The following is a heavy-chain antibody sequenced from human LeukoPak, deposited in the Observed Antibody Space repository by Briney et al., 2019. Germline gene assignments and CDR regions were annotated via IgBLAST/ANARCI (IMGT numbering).Heavy chain of an antibody. V-gene: IGHV1-18*01. Sequence: GASVKVSCKASGYTFTSYGISWVRQAPGQGLEWMGSISAYNGNTNYAQKLQGRVTMTTDTSTSTAYMELRSLRSDDTAVYYCARDPHCSSTSCYSGSNYFDYWGQGTLVTVSS. CDR3: ARDPHCSSTSCYSGSNYFDY. CDR2: ISAYNGNT. D-gene: IGHD2-2*02. J-gene: IGHJ4*02. CDR1: GYTFTSYG.